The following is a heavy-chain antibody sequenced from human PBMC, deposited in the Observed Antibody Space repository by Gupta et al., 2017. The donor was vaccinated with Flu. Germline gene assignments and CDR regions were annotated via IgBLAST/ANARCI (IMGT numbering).Heavy chain of an antibody. CDR3: AKEKGPGDWFDP. D-gene: IGHD4-17*01. CDR2: IYHSGSA. J-gene: IGHJ5*02. V-gene: IGHV4-4*02. Sequence: VYLQESGPRLVTLSAPLSSTCAESGGPISSGGWWSWVRQPPGKGLEWIGEIYHSGSAKNNPSLKSRVTMSVDESKNKVSLNVRAVTAADTAIYYCAKEKGPGDWFDPGGQGILVTVSS. CDR1: GGPISSGGW.